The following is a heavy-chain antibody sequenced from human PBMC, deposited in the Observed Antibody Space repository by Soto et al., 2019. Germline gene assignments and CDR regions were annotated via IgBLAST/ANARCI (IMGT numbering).Heavy chain of an antibody. Sequence: ASVKVSCKASGGTFSSYAISWVLQAPGEGLEWMGGIIPIFGTANYAQKFQGRVTITADESTSTAYMELSSLRSEDTSVYYCARDYGEWELQVYYYYGMDVWGQGTTVTVSS. J-gene: IGHJ6*02. D-gene: IGHD1-26*01. V-gene: IGHV1-69*13. CDR3: ARDYGEWELQVYYYYGMDV. CDR1: GGTFSSYA. CDR2: IIPIFGTA.